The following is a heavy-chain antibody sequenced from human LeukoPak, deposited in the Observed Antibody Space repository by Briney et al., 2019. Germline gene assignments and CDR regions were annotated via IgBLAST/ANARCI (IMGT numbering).Heavy chain of an antibody. D-gene: IGHD2-15*01. CDR1: GFTFSSYP. Sequence: PGGSLRLSCAASGFTFSSYPMNWVRQAPGKGLEWVSSISSSSSYIYYADSVKGRFTISRDNAKNSLYLQMNSLRAEDTAVYYCARHDIVVMHGMDVWGQGTTVTVSS. CDR2: ISSSSSYI. CDR3: ARHDIVVMHGMDV. V-gene: IGHV3-21*01. J-gene: IGHJ6*02.